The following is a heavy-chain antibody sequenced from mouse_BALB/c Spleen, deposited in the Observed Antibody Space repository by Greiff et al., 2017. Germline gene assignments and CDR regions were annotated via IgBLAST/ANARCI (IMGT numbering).Heavy chain of an antibody. V-gene: IGHV1-87*01. J-gene: IGHJ4*01. D-gene: IGHD2-1*01. CDR1: GYTFTSYW. CDR3: ASPYGNYDAMDY. Sequence: QVQLQQSGAELARPGASVKLSCKASGYTFTSYWMQWVKQRPGQGLEWIGAIYPGDGDTFYNQKFKGKATLTVDKSSSTAYMQLNSLTSEDSAVYYCASPYGNYDAMDYWGQGTSVTVSS. CDR2: IYPGDGDT.